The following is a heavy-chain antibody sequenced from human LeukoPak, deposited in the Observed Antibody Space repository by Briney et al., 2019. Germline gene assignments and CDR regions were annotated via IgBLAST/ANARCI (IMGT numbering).Heavy chain of an antibody. CDR1: GGSISTYY. D-gene: IGHD1-7*01. CDR3: ARVPTGTYAFDI. Sequence: KPSETLSLTCTVSGGSISTYYWNWIRQPPGKGLEWIGYIYYSGSTNYNPSLKSRVTISVDTSKNQFSLKLSSVTAADTAVYYCARVPTGTYAFDIWGQGTMVTVSS. J-gene: IGHJ3*02. CDR2: IYYSGST. V-gene: IGHV4-59*01.